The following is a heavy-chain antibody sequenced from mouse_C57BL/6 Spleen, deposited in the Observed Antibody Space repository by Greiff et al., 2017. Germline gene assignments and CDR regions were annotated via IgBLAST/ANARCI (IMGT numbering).Heavy chain of an antibody. V-gene: IGHV5-4*01. CDR1: GFTFSSYA. Sequence: EVNVVESGGGLVKPGGSLKLSCAASGFTFSSYAMSWVRQTPEKRLEWVATISDGGSYTYYPDNVKGRFTISRDNAKNNLYLQMSHLKSEDTAMYYCAREWNYYGSSSYWYFDVWGTGTTVTVSS. J-gene: IGHJ1*03. CDR3: AREWNYYGSSSYWYFDV. D-gene: IGHD1-1*01. CDR2: ISDGGSYT.